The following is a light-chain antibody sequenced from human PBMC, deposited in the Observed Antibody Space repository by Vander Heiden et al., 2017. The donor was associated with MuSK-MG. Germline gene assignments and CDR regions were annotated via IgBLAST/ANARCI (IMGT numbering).Light chain of an antibody. CDR2: YDS. J-gene: IGLJ2*01. CDR3: QVWDSSSDHVV. Sequence: SYVLTQPPSVSVSPGKTARITCGGNNIGSKSVHWYQPPPGQAPVLVIYYDSARPSGIPERFSGSNSGNTATLTITRVEAGDEADYYCQVWDSSSDHVVFGGGTKLTVL. V-gene: IGLV3-21*04. CDR1: NIGSKS.